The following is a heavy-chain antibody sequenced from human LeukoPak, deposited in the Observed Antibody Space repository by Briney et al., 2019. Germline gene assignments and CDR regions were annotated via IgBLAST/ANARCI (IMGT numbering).Heavy chain of an antibody. J-gene: IGHJ4*02. D-gene: IGHD3-10*01. V-gene: IGHV4-61*02. CDR1: GGSISSGSYY. CDR3: ARESYYGSGSYYNPFDY. Sequence: KPSETLSLTCTVSGGSISSGSYYWSWIRQPAGKGLEWIERIYTSGSTNYNPSLKSRVTIAVDTSKNQFSLKLSSVTAADTAVYYCARESYYGSGSYYNPFDYWGQGTLVTVSS. CDR2: IYTSGST.